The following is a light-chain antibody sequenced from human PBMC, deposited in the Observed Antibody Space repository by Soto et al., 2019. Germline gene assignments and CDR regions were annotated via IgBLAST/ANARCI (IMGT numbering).Light chain of an antibody. CDR3: QTCKVAQFT. CDR2: AAS. CDR1: QDIGNF. J-gene: IGKJ4*01. V-gene: IGKV1-27*01. Sequence: DIQMTQSPSSLSAFVGDRVTITCRASQDIGNFLAWYQQKPGKVPKLLIYAASTLQSGVPSRFSGSGSGTDFTLTISSLQHEDVETYYCQTCKVAQFTLGGGTKVDIK.